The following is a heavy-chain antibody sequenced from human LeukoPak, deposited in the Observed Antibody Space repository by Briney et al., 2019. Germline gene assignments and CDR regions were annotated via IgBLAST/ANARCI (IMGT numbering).Heavy chain of an antibody. CDR1: GFTFSRYA. J-gene: IGHJ4*02. CDR3: ARSGSYSGGDY. CDR2: ISYDGSNK. Sequence: GGSLRLSCAASGFTFSRYAMHWVRQAPGKGLEWVAVISYDGSNKYYADSVKGRFTISRDNSKNTLYLQMNSLRAEDTAVYYCARSGSYSGGDYWGQGTLVTVSS. V-gene: IGHV3-30-3*01. D-gene: IGHD1-26*01.